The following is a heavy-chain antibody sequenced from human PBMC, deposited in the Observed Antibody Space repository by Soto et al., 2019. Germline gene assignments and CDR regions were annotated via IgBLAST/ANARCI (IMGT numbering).Heavy chain of an antibody. D-gene: IGHD6-19*01. J-gene: IGHJ3*02. CDR2: INPNSGGT. V-gene: IGHV1-2*04. Sequence: GGPVKVSCKASGYTFTGYYMHWVRQAPGQGLEWMGWINPNSGGTNYAQKFQGWVTMTRDTSISTAYMELSRLRSDDTAVYYCARDQGSGWYSTAFDIWGQGTMVTVSS. CDR1: GYTFTGYY. CDR3: ARDQGSGWYSTAFDI.